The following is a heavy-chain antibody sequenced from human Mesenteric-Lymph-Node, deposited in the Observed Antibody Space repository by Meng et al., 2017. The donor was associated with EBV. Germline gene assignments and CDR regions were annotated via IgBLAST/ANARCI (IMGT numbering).Heavy chain of an antibody. CDR2: ISSSSGSI. J-gene: IGHJ4*02. D-gene: IGHD1-26*01. Sequence: EVQLVESGXXLVKPGGSLRLSCAXSGFTFTSYSMNWVRQAPGKGLEWVSSISSSSGSIYYADSVKGRFTISRDNAKNSLYLQMNSLRAEDTAVYYCARDREEVGATTFYFNYWGQGTLVTVSS. CDR1: GFTFTSYS. V-gene: IGHV3-21*06. CDR3: ARDREEVGATTFYFNY.